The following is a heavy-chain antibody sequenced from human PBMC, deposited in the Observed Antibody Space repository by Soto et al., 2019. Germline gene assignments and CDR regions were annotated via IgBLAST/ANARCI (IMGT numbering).Heavy chain of an antibody. Sequence: QVQLVQSGAEVKKPGSSVKVSCKASGGTFSSYAISWVRQAPGQGLEWMGGIIPIFGTANYAQKFQGRVTITADESTSTAYIELSSLRSEDTAVYYCAREGTDYVWGSYRLRGAFDIWGQGTMVTVSS. J-gene: IGHJ3*02. CDR1: GGTFSSYA. D-gene: IGHD3-16*02. CDR2: IIPIFGTA. CDR3: AREGTDYVWGSYRLRGAFDI. V-gene: IGHV1-69*12.